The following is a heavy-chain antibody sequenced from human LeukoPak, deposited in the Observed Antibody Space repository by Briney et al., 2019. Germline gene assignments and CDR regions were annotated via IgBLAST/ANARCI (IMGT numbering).Heavy chain of an antibody. CDR2: VFSRGTT. J-gene: IGHJ4*02. CDR3: ARSWAAKWELPGQFDS. D-gene: IGHD1-26*01. V-gene: IGHV4-59*08. Sequence: SETLSLTCTVSGASMNNYYWSWIRRSPEKGLEWLGFVFSRGTTNLNPSFKSRLIMSIDTSKNQFSLRLSSVTAADTAVYFCARSWAAKWELPGQFDSWGQGRLVSVSS. CDR1: GASMNNYY.